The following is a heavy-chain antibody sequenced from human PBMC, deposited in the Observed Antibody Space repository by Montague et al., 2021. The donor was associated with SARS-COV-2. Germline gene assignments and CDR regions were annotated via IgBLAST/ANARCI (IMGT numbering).Heavy chain of an antibody. CDR3: ARSFYDILTGYYLPFDY. J-gene: IGHJ4*02. CDR2: IDWDDNK. V-gene: IGHV2-70*20. CDR1: GFSLSTSGMC. Sequence: PALVKPTQTLTLICTFSGFSLSTSGMCVSWVRQPPGKALEWLALIDWDDNKFYSTSLKTRLTISKDTSKNQVVLTMTNVDPVDTATYYCARSFYDILTGYYLPFDYGGQGTLVTVSS. D-gene: IGHD3-9*01.